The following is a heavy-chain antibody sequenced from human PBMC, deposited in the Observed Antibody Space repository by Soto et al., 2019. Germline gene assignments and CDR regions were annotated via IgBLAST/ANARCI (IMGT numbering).Heavy chain of an antibody. D-gene: IGHD6-13*01. J-gene: IGHJ6*02. V-gene: IGHV3-53*01. CDR3: ARGAAAGNYYYYYGMEV. CDR1: GFTVSSNY. CDR2: IYSGGST. Sequence: GWSLRLSCAASGFTVSSNYMSLVRQAPGKGLEWVSVIYSGGSTYYADSVKGRFTISRDNSKNMLYLQMNSLRAEDTAVYYCARGAAAGNYYYYYGMEVWGQGTKVTVSS.